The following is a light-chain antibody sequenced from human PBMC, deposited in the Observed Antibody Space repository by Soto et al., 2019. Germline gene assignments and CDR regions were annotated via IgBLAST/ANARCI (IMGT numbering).Light chain of an antibody. V-gene: IGKV3-20*01. Sequence: EIVLTQSPGTLSLSPGDRATLSCRASQSVSGSYLAWYQQKPGQAPRLLIYGASSRATGIPDRFSGGGSGRDFTLTITRLEPEDFAVYYCQQYGSSPPWTFGQGTKVEIK. CDR1: QSVSGSY. CDR2: GAS. CDR3: QQYGSSPPWT. J-gene: IGKJ1*01.